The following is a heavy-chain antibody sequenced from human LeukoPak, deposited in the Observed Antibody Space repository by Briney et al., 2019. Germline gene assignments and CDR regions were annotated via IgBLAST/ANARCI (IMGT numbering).Heavy chain of an antibody. Sequence: PSGTLSLTCAVHGGSFSGYYWNWIRQPPGKGLEWIGEITHSGSTKYNPSLKSRVTISVDTSKNQFSLRLSSATAADTAVYYCARVMYSSGWSRRGNYFGMDVWGQGTTVTVSS. CDR1: GGSFSGYY. CDR2: ITHSGST. D-gene: IGHD6-19*01. J-gene: IGHJ6*02. CDR3: ARVMYSSGWSRRGNYFGMDV. V-gene: IGHV4-34*01.